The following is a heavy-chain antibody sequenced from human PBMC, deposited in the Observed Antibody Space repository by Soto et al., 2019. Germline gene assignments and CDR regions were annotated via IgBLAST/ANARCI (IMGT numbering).Heavy chain of an antibody. V-gene: IGHV1-18*01. J-gene: IGHJ6*02. CDR2: ISGYNGNT. CDR3: AREGQAPYYYYGMDV. CDR1: GYTFTNYG. Sequence: QVQLVQSGAEVKKPGASVTVSCKASGYTFTNYGFSWVRQAPGQGLEWMGWISGYNGNTKYAEKFQNRVTMTTDTSXXTAHMELRSLSSDDTAVYYCAREGQAPYYYYGMDVWGQGTAVTVSS.